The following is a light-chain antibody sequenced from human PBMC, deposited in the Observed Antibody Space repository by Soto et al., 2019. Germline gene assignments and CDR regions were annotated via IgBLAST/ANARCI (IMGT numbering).Light chain of an antibody. J-gene: IGLJ1*01. CDR2: YDD. CDR1: SSNIGNNA. V-gene: IGLV1-36*01. Sequence: QSVLTQPPSVSAAPRQRVTISCSGSSSNIGNNAVNWYQQLPGKAPKLLIYYDDLLPSGVSDRFSGSKSGTSASLAISGLQSDDKADYYCAAWDDSLNGYVFGTGTKLTVL. CDR3: AAWDDSLNGYV.